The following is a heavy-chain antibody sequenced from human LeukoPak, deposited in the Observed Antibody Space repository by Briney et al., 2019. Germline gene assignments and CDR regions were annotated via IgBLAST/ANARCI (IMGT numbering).Heavy chain of an antibody. D-gene: IGHD6-6*01. CDR2: INHSGST. CDR3: ARGRVAARPGAFDI. J-gene: IGHJ3*02. CDR1: GGSFSGYY. Sequence: SETLSLTWAVYGGSFSGYYWSWIRQPPGKGLEWIGEINHSGSTNYNPSLKSRVTISVDTSKNQFSLKLSSVTAADTAVYYCARGRVAARPGAFDIWGQGTMVTVSS. V-gene: IGHV4-34*01.